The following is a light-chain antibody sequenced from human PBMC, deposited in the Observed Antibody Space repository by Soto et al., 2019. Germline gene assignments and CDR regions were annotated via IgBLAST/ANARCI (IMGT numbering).Light chain of an antibody. CDR2: DVS. J-gene: IGKJ5*01. CDR1: QDIGHY. V-gene: IGKV1-33*01. Sequence: DIQSTQSPSSLSASVGDRVTITCQASQDIGHYLNWYQQKAGKAPKLLIYDVSNLETGVPSRFSGGGSGTSFTFTISSLQPEDVATYFCQQYERFYTFGQGTRLEIK. CDR3: QQYERFYT.